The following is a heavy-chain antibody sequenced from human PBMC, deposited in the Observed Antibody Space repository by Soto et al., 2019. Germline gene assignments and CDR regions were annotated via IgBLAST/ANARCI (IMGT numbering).Heavy chain of an antibody. V-gene: IGHV3-23*01. J-gene: IGHJ5*02. CDR3: ARDERYCISTSCYENWFDP. CDR2: ISGSGGSK. D-gene: IGHD2-2*01. Sequence: PGGSLRLSCAASGFTFSSYAMSWVRQAPGKGLEWVTGISGSGGSKYYADSVKGRFTISRDNSKNTLYLQMNSLRAEDTAVYYCARDERYCISTSCYENWFDPWGQGTLVTVSS. CDR1: GFTFSSYA.